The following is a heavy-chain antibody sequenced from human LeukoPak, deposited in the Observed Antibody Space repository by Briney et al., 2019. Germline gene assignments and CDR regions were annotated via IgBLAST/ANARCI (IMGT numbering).Heavy chain of an antibody. CDR1: GGSISSSSYY. Sequence: SETLSLTCTVSGGSISSSSYYWAWIRQPPGKGLEWIGSIYYSGNTYYKSSLKSRVTIAVDTSKNQFSLKLNSVTAADTAVYYCASSSRRADYWGQGTLVTVSS. V-gene: IGHV4-39*07. CDR3: ASSSRRADY. J-gene: IGHJ4*02. CDR2: IYYSGNT.